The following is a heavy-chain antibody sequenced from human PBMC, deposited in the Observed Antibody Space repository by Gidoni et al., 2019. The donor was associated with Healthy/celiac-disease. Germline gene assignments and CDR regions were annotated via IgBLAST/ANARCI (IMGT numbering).Heavy chain of an antibody. CDR3: AREAQIWFGELSDVPYYYYGMDV. Sequence: EVQLVESGGGLVKPGGSLRLSCAASGFTFSSYSLNWVRQAPGKGLEWVSSISSSSSYIYYADSVKGRFTISRDNAKNSLYLQMNSLRAEDTAVYYCAREAQIWFGELSDVPYYYYGMDVWGQGTTVTVSS. CDR2: ISSSSSYI. CDR1: GFTFSSYS. J-gene: IGHJ6*02. V-gene: IGHV3-21*01. D-gene: IGHD3-10*01.